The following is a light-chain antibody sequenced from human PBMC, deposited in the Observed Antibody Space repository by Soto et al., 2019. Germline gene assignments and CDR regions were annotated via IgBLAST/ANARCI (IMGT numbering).Light chain of an antibody. V-gene: IGKV2-24*01. CDR2: KVS. Sequence: DIVLTQTPLSSPVALGQPASISCRSSQRLVHTDGNTYFNWLQQRPGQPPRLLLYKVSTRFSGVPDRFSGSGAGTDFTLTISRVEAEDVGVSYCMQTTQFPWTFGQGTKLEIK. CDR1: QRLVHTDGNTY. J-gene: IGKJ1*01. CDR3: MQTTQFPWT.